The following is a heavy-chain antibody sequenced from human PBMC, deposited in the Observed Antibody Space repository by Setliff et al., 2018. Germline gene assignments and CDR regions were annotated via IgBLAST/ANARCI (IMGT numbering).Heavy chain of an antibody. J-gene: IGHJ4*02. CDR3: ARSFSRREKFLLDY. CDR1: GYSFTDYW. CDR2: IYPGNADT. Sequence: GESLKISCKGSGYSFTDYWIAWVRQTPGKGLEWMGTIYPGNADTRYSPSFQGQVTMSVDTSKNQFSLKVSSVTAADTAVYYCARSFSRREKFLLDYWGQGALVTVSS. V-gene: IGHV5-51*01.